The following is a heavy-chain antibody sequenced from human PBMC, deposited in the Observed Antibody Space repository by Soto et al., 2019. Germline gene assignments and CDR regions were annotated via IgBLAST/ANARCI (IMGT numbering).Heavy chain of an antibody. CDR2: IDPSDSYT. CDR1: GYRFTSYW. CDR3: ARLERSPDEYYYYGMDV. J-gene: IGHJ6*02. Sequence: PGESLKISCKGSGYRFTSYWISWVRQMPGKGLEWMGRIDPSDSYTNYSPSFQGHVTISADKSISTAYLQWSSLKASDTAMYYCARLERSPDEYYYYGMDVWGQGTTVTVSS. V-gene: IGHV5-10-1*01.